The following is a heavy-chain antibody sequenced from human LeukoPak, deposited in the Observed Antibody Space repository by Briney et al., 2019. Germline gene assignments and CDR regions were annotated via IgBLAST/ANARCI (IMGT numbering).Heavy chain of an antibody. CDR1: GITLSNYG. J-gene: IGHJ4*02. CDR3: AKRGVVIRVILVGFHKEAYYFDS. D-gene: IGHD3-22*01. Sequence: GGPLRLSCAVSGITLSNYGMSWVRQAPGKGLEWVAGISDSGGRTNYADSVKGRFTISRDNPKNTMYLQMNSLRAEDTAVYFCAKRGVVIRVILVGFHKEAYYFDSWGQGALVTVSS. CDR2: ISDSGGRT. V-gene: IGHV3-23*01.